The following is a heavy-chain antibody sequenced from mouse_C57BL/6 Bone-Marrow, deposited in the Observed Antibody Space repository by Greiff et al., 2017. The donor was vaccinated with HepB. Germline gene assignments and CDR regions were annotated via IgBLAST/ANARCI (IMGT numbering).Heavy chain of an antibody. CDR2: IYPGNSDT. Sequence: EVHLVESGTVLARPGASVKMSCKTSGYTFTSYWMHWVNQRPGQGLEWIGDIYPGNSDTSYNQKFKGKAKLTAVTSASTAYMELSSLTNEDSAVYYGTRSYYYGSFYAMDYWGQGTSVTVSS. V-gene: IGHV1-5*01. J-gene: IGHJ4*01. D-gene: IGHD1-1*01. CDR1: GYTFTSYW. CDR3: TRSYYYGSFYAMDY.